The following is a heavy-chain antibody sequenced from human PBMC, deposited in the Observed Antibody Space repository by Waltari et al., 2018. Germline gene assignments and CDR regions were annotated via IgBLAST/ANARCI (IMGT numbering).Heavy chain of an antibody. Sequence: EVQLVETGGGLIQPGGSLRLSCAASGFTVSSNYMSWVRQAPGKGLEWVSVIYSGGSTYYADAVKGRFTISRDNSKNTLYLQMNSLRAEDTAVYYCARVGTTSDHDAFDIWGQGTMVTVSS. D-gene: IGHD1-1*01. CDR2: IYSGGST. J-gene: IGHJ3*02. V-gene: IGHV3-53*02. CDR3: ARVGTTSDHDAFDI. CDR1: GFTVSSNY.